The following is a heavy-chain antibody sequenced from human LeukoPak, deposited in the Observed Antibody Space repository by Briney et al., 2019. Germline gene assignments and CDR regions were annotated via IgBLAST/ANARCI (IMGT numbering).Heavy chain of an antibody. Sequence: SETLSLTCTVSGGSISSYYWSRIRQPAGKGLEWIGRIYTSGSTNYNPPLKSRVTMSVDTSKNQFSLKLSSVTAADTAVYYCARDHYDSQSDFWGQGTLVTVSS. CDR3: ARDHYDSQSDF. D-gene: IGHD3-22*01. CDR2: IYTSGST. J-gene: IGHJ4*02. V-gene: IGHV4-4*07. CDR1: GGSISSYY.